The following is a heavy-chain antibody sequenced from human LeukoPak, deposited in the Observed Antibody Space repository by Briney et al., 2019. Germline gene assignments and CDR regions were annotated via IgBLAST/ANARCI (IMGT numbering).Heavy chain of an antibody. CDR3: AKYTSGTSYRGLDQ. J-gene: IGHJ4*02. V-gene: IGHV3-23*01. CDR2: IIGSAVNT. Sequence: PGGSLRLSCGASGLTVSSYGMSWVRQAPGKGLEWVSTIIGSAVNTYYADSVKGRFTISREDSKNTVYLQMNSLRAEDTAVYSCAKYTSGTSYRGLDQWGQGTLVTVSS. CDR1: GLTVSSYG. D-gene: IGHD3-10*01.